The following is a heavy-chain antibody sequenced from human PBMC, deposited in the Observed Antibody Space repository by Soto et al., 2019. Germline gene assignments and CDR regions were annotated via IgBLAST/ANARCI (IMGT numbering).Heavy chain of an antibody. CDR1: GGAFSSYA. Sequence: GASVKVSCKASGGAFSSYAISWVRQAPGQGLEWMGGIIPIFGTANYAQKFQGRVTIAADESTSTAYMELSSLRSEDTAVYYCARDPGSEPMESYGMDVWGQGTTVTVSS. CDR3: ARDPGSEPMESYGMDV. V-gene: IGHV1-69*13. D-gene: IGHD1-1*01. J-gene: IGHJ6*02. CDR2: IIPIFGTA.